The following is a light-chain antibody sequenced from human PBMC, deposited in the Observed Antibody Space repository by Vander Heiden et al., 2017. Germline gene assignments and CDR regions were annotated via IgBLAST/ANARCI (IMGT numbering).Light chain of an antibody. CDR2: DAS. CDR3: QQFNSYPPYT. Sequence: AIQLTQSPSSLSASVGDRVTITCRASQGISSALAWYQQKPGKAPKLLIYDASSLESGVPSRFSGSGSETDFTLTISSLQPEDFATYYCQQFNSYPPYTFGQGTKLEIK. V-gene: IGKV1-13*02. CDR1: QGISSA. J-gene: IGKJ2*01.